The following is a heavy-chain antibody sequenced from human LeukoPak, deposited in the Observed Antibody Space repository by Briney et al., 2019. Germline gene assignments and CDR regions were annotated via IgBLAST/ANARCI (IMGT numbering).Heavy chain of an antibody. CDR3: ARASHYDILLPLNP. D-gene: IGHD3-9*01. V-gene: IGHV1-69*13. J-gene: IGHJ5*02. CDR2: IIPIFGTA. Sequence: SVKVSCKASGGTLSIYAISWVRQSPGQGLEWLGGIIPIFGTANYAQKFQGRVTITADESTSTAYMELSSVRSEDTAGYYCARASHYDILLPLNPWGQGTLVTVSS. CDR1: GGTLSIYA.